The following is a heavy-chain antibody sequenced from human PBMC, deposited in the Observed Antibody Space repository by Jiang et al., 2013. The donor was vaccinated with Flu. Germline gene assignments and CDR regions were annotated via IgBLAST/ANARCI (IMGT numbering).Heavy chain of an antibody. D-gene: IGHD1-26*01. CDR2: IYYSGST. V-gene: IGHV4-39*01. CDR1: GGSISSSSYY. Sequence: ETLSLTCTVSGGSISSSSYYWGWIRQPPGKGLEWIGSIYYSGSTYYNPSLKSRVTISVDTSKNQFSLKLSSVTAADTAVYYCARLRIVGATRAFDYWGQGTLVTVSS. J-gene: IGHJ4*02. CDR3: ARLRIVGATRAFDY.